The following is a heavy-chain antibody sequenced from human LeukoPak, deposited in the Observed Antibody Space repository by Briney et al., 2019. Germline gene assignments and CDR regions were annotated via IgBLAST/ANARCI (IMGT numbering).Heavy chain of an antibody. D-gene: IGHD3-10*01. V-gene: IGHV3-21*01. J-gene: IGHJ5*02. CDR3: ARGFPSGGSWFDH. CDR2: ISGSSSHI. CDR1: GFAFSTYS. Sequence: GGSLRLSCAASGFAFSTYSMNWVRQAPGKGLEWVSSISGSSSHIYYADSVKGRFTISRDNAKNSLYLQMNSLRAEDTAIYYCARGFPSGGSWFDHWGQGTLVTVSS.